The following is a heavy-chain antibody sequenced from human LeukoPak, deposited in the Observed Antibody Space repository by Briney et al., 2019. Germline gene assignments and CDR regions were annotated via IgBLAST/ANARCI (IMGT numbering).Heavy chain of an antibody. CDR1: GFNFSNYG. CDR3: ARALWSGPVYYGMDV. CDR2: IWYDGSNK. Sequence: GRSLRLSCAASGFNFSNYGMHWVRQAPGKGLEWVAVIWYDGSNKYYADSVKGRFTISRDNAKNSLYLQMNSLRAEDTAVYYCARALWSGPVYYGMDVWGQGTTVTVSS. J-gene: IGHJ6*02. D-gene: IGHD3-10*01. V-gene: IGHV3-33*01.